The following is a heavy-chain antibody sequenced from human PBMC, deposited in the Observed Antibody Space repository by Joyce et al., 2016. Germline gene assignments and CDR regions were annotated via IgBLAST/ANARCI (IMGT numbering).Heavy chain of an antibody. CDR3: TGDPPPHGGDAIDF. D-gene: IGHD6-25*01. CDR2: IHHSGES. J-gene: IGHJ3*01. V-gene: IGHV4-59*01. CDR1: GASITSFY. Sequence: QVQLQESGPGLVKPSETLSLTCTVSGASITSFYWSWIRQAPGKGLESIGNIHHSGESSYSPSLKNRDNISLDTSKNQFSLKVNPMTAADTAVYYCTGDPPPHGGDAIDFWGQGTMVTVSS.